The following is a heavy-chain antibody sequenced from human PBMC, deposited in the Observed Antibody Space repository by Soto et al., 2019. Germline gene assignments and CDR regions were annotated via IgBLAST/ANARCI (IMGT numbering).Heavy chain of an antibody. D-gene: IGHD5-12*01. Sequence: PGGSLRLSCAASGFTFSSYSMNWVRQAPGKGLEWVSSISSSSSYIYYADSVKGRFTISRDNAKNSLYLQMNSLRAEDTAVYYCARAEMATIMRSSDPDYWGQGTLVTVSS. J-gene: IGHJ4*02. CDR2: ISSSSSYI. CDR1: GFTFSSYS. V-gene: IGHV3-21*01. CDR3: ARAEMATIMRSSDPDY.